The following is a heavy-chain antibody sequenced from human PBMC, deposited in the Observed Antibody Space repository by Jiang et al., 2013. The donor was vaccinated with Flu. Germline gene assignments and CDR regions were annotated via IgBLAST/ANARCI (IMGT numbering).Heavy chain of an antibody. CDR2: IYPSGTT. CDR1: GGSISSYY. J-gene: IGHJ4*02. CDR3: ARSYCSSTICYVYFDY. Sequence: TLSLTCTVSGGSISSYYWSWIRQPPGKGLEWIGHIYPSGTTNYNASLKSRVTISVDTSKNQFSLKLSSVTAADTAVYYCARSYCSSTICYVYFDYWGQGTLVTVSS. D-gene: IGHD2-2*01. V-gene: IGHV4-4*09.